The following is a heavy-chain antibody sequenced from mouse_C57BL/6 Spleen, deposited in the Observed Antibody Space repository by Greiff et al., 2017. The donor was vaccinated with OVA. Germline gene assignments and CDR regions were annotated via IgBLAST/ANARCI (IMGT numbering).Heavy chain of an antibody. Sequence: VQLQQSGPELVKPGASVKISCKASGYTFTDYYMNWVKQSHGKSLEWIGDINPNNGGTSYNQKFKGKATLTVDKSSSTAYMELRSLTSEDSAVYYCAREGTGTRYYFDYWGQGTTLTVSS. CDR2: INPNNGGT. CDR3: AREGTGTRYYFDY. V-gene: IGHV1-26*01. D-gene: IGHD4-1*01. J-gene: IGHJ2*01. CDR1: GYTFTDYY.